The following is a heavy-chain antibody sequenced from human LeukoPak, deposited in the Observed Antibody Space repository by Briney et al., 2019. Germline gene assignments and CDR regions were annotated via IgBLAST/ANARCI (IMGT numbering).Heavy chain of an antibody. Sequence: KPSETLSLTCAVYGGSFSGYYWSWIRQPPGKGLEWIGYIYYSGSTYYNPSLKSRVTISVDTSKNQFSLKLSSVTAADTAVYYCARSTYYYDSSGYIADYWGQGTLVTVSS. J-gene: IGHJ4*02. V-gene: IGHV4-30-4*01. D-gene: IGHD3-22*01. CDR2: IYYSGST. CDR3: ARSTYYYDSSGYIADY. CDR1: GGSFSGYY.